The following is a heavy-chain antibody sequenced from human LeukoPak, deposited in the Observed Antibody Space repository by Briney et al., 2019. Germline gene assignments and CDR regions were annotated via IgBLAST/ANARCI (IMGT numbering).Heavy chain of an antibody. J-gene: IGHJ4*02. Sequence: GGSLRLSCAASGFTFSDYYMSWIRQAPGKGLEWVSYISSSSSYTNYADSVKGRFTISRDNAKNSLYLQMNSLRVEDTAVYYCARDVDLYGSGSYSHDYWGQGTLVTVPS. V-gene: IGHV3-11*06. CDR2: ISSSSSYT. D-gene: IGHD3-10*01. CDR1: GFTFSDYY. CDR3: ARDVDLYGSGSYSHDY.